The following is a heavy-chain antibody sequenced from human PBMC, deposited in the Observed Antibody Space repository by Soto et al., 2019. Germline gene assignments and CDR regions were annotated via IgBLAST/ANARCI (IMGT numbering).Heavy chain of an antibody. J-gene: IGHJ6*02. D-gene: IGHD3-3*01. Sequence: LSLTCTVSGGSISSSSYYWGWIRQPPGKGLEWIGSIYYSGSTYYNPSLKSRVTISVDTSKNQFSLKLSSVTAADTAVYYCASLEYDFWSFIGGGMDVWGQGTTVTVSS. CDR3: ASLEYDFWSFIGGGMDV. CDR2: IYYSGST. V-gene: IGHV4-39*01. CDR1: GGSISSSSYY.